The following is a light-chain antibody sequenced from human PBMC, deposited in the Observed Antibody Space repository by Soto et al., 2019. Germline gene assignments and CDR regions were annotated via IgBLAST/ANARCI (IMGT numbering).Light chain of an antibody. Sequence: DIQLTQSPSTLSASVGDRVTITCRASQSINSWLAWYQQRPGKAPKLLIYKASSLQSGVPSRFSGSGSGTEFTLTISRLRPDDFATYYCQQYDTYPHTFGQGTKLEIK. V-gene: IGKV1-5*03. CDR1: QSINSW. CDR3: QQYDTYPHT. J-gene: IGKJ2*01. CDR2: KAS.